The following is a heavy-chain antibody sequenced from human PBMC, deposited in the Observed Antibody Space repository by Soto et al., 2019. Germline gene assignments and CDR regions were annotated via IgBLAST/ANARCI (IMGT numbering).Heavy chain of an antibody. J-gene: IGHJ5*02. CDR3: AITGNTRAWFDP. CDR2: IIPIFGTA. CDR1: GGTFSSYA. Sequence: SVKVSCKASGGTFSSYAIIWVRKAPGQGLEWMGGIIPIFGTANYAQKFQGRVTITADESTSTAYMELSSLRSEDTAVYYCAITGNTRAWFDPWGQGTLVTVSS. D-gene: IGHD1-20*01. V-gene: IGHV1-69*13.